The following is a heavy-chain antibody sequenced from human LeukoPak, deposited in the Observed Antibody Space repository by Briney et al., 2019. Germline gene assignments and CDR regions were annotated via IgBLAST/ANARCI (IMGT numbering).Heavy chain of an antibody. V-gene: IGHV3-30*02. CDR2: IRYDGSNK. Sequence: GGSLRLSCAASGFTFSSYGMHWVRQAPGKGLEWVAFIRYDGSNKYYADSVKGRFTISRDNSKNTLYLQMNSLRAEDTAVYYCARDIVVVPLVMGWFDPWGQGTLVTVSS. CDR1: GFTFSSYG. CDR3: ARDIVVVPLVMGWFDP. D-gene: IGHD2-2*01. J-gene: IGHJ5*02.